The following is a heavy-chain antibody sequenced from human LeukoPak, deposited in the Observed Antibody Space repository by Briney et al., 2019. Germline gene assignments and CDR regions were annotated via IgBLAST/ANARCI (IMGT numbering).Heavy chain of an antibody. CDR3: ARGHGVKGHDY. J-gene: IGHJ4*02. D-gene: IGHD4-17*01. Sequence: ASVKVSCTASGYTFIVYYMHWVRQAPGQGLEWMGWSNPNSGDTNYAQKFQGGVTMTRDTSISTAYMELSSLRSDDTAVYYCARGHGVKGHDYWGQGTLVTVSS. V-gene: IGHV1-2*02. CDR2: SNPNSGDT. CDR1: GYTFIVYY.